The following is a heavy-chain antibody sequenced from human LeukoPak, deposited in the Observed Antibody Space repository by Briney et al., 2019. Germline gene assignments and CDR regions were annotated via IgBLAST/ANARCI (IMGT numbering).Heavy chain of an antibody. CDR3: ARDLRRGCDY. V-gene: IGHV3-48*03. CDR1: GFTFSSYE. Sequence: QPGGSLRLSCAASGFTFSSYEMNWVRQAPGKGLEWVSYISSGGNTIYYADSVKGRFTISRDNAKNTLYLQMNSLRAEDTAVYYCARDLRRGCDYWGQGTLVTVSS. CDR2: ISSGGNTI. D-gene: IGHD4/OR15-4a*01. J-gene: IGHJ4*02.